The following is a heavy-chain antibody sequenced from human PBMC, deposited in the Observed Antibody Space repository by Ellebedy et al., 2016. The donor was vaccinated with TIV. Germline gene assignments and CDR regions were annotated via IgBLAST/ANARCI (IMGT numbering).Heavy chain of an antibody. CDR2: IYPGDSDA. V-gene: IGHV5-51*01. CDR3: ARRDVDNLGADY. CDR1: GYTFSVYW. Sequence: KVSCKGSGYTFSVYWIAWVRQLPGKGLEWMGIIYPGDSDARYSPSFQGQVTISVDKSSDTAYLQWNSLKASDTAIYYCARRDVDNLGADYWGQGTLVTVSS. D-gene: IGHD5-24*01. J-gene: IGHJ4*02.